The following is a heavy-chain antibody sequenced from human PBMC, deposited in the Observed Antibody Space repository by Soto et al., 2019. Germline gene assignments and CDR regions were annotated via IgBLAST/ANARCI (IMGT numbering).Heavy chain of an antibody. CDR1: GFTFSSYA. J-gene: IGHJ4*02. CDR3: AKERDYDILTGLTDY. D-gene: IGHD3-9*01. V-gene: IGHV3-23*01. CDR2: ISGSGGST. Sequence: PGGSLRLSCAASGFTFSSYAMSWVRQAPGKGLEWVSAISGSGGSTYYADSVKGRFTISRGNSKNTLYLQMNSLRAEDTAVYYCAKERDYDILTGLTDYWGQGTLVTVSS.